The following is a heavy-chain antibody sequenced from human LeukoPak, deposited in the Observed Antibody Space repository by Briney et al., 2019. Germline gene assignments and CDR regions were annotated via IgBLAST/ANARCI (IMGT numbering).Heavy chain of an antibody. CDR2: IIPMFGTA. Sequence: SVKVSCKASGGTLSSYSISWVRQAPGQGLEWMGGIIPMFGTANYAQKFQGEVTITADESTSTAYMELSSRRSEDTAVYYCARGERDYGDHMDVWGKGTTVTVSS. D-gene: IGHD4-17*01. CDR1: GGTLSSYS. CDR3: ARGERDYGDHMDV. J-gene: IGHJ6*03. V-gene: IGHV1-69*13.